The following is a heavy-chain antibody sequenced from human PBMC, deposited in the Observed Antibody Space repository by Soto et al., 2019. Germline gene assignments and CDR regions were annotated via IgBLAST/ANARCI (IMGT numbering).Heavy chain of an antibody. CDR2: INHSGST. V-gene: IGHV4-34*01. CDR1: GGSFSGYY. D-gene: IGHD5-18*01. CDR3: ATGSISGDSYGTDY. Sequence: SETLSLTCAVYGGSFSGYYWSWIRHPPGKGLEWMGEINHSGSTNYNPSLKSRVTISVDTPKNQFSLKLSSVTAADTAVYYCATGSISGDSYGTDYWGRGTLVTVSS. J-gene: IGHJ4*02.